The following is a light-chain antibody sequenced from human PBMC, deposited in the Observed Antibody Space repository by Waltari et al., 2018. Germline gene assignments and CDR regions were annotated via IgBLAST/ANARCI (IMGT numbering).Light chain of an antibody. CDR2: SAN. Sequence: SSELTQDPTMSVALGQTVRITCQGDIPLTYPANWYQQRPGQAPILVIFSANDRPSGIPDRFSGSSSGNTASLTITGALAEDEADYYCNSRDSSTNAVVFGGGTKLTVL. V-gene: IGLV3-19*01. CDR3: NSRDSSTNAVV. CDR1: IPLTYP. J-gene: IGLJ2*01.